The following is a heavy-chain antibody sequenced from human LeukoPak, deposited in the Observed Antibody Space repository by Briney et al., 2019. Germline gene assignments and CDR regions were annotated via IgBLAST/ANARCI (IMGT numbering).Heavy chain of an antibody. CDR1: GFTFSTYP. V-gene: IGHV3-23*01. Sequence: GGSLRLSCVASGFTFSTYPISWVRQAAGKGLEWVSAISGGGVNTYYADSVKGRFTISRDESKNTLYLQINSLRAEDTAVYYCAKSVGYHSDRSGYYWLGTFDSWGQGTPVTVSS. CDR2: ISGGGVNT. D-gene: IGHD3-22*01. J-gene: IGHJ4*02. CDR3: AKSVGYHSDRSGYYWLGTFDS.